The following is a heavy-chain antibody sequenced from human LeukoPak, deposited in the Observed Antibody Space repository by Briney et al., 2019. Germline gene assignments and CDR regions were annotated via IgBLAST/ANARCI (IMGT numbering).Heavy chain of an antibody. CDR2: INDSGST. D-gene: IGHD3-10*01. J-gene: IGHJ5*02. CDR1: GDSISSRSYY. Sequence: NPSETPSLTCTVSGDSISSRSYYWSWIRQPPGKGLEWIGEINDSGSTNYNPSLKSRVTISVDTSKNQFSLKLSSVTAADTAVYYCARRRPYGSGSYYYARWFDPWGQGTLVTVSS. CDR3: ARRRPYGSGSYYYARWFDP. V-gene: IGHV4-39*07.